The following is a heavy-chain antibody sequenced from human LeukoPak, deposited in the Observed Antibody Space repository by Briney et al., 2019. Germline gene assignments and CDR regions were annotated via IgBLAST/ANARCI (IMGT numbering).Heavy chain of an antibody. D-gene: IGHD2-2*01. Sequence: GESLKISCKGSGYSFTSYWISWVRQVPGKGLEWMGRIDPSDSYTNYSPSFQGHVTISADKSISTAYLQWSSLKASDTAMYYCASVVPAANWFDPWGQGTLVTVSS. CDR1: GYSFTSYW. J-gene: IGHJ5*02. CDR3: ASVVPAANWFDP. V-gene: IGHV5-10-1*01. CDR2: IDPSDSYT.